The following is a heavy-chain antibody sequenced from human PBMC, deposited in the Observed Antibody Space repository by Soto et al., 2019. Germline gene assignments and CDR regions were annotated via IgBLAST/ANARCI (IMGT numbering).Heavy chain of an antibody. CDR2: IDQSGST. J-gene: IGHJ5*02. V-gene: IGHV4-34*01. CDR3: ARGRDTVVRGVMNWFDP. CDR1: GGSFSGYY. D-gene: IGHD3-10*01. Sequence: QVQLQQWGAGLLKSSETLSLTCAVYGGSFSGYYWNWLRQPPGEGLEWIGKIDQSGSTNYNPSLKSRVTMSVDTSRSQFSLKLTSVTAMDTAVYYCARGRDTVVRGVMNWFDPWGQGTLVTVSS.